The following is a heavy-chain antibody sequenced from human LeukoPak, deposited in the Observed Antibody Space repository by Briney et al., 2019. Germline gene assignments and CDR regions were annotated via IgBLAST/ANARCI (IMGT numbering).Heavy chain of an antibody. D-gene: IGHD6-13*01. J-gene: IGHJ4*02. V-gene: IGHV4-61*01. CDR3: ARTTYSSSWYPGYYFDY. CDR2: IYYSGST. CDR1: GGSMSSENEY. Sequence: PSETLSLTCSVSGGSMSSENEYWGWIRQPPGKGLEWIGYIYYSGSTNYNPSLKSRVTISVDTSKNQFSLKLSSVTAADTAVYYCARTTYSSSWYPGYYFDYWGQGTLVTVSS.